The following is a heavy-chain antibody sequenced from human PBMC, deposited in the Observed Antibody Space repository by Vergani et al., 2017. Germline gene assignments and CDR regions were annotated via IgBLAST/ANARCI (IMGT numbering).Heavy chain of an antibody. CDR1: GFMFRNYG. Sequence: VQLVESGGGLVQPGGSLRLSCVASGFMFRNYGMHWVRQAPGKGLEWVAFIRNDGSNQDYVDSVKGRVTISRDNSKNILYLQMNSLRAEDTAVYYCAKDQDYDTRGYSSLDYWGQGTQVTVSS. D-gene: IGHD3-22*01. J-gene: IGHJ4*02. V-gene: IGHV3-30*02. CDR3: AKDQDYDTRGYSSLDY. CDR2: IRNDGSNQ.